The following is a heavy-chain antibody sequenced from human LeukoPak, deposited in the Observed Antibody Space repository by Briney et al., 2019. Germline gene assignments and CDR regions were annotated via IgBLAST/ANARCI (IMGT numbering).Heavy chain of an antibody. CDR2: ISGSGGGT. D-gene: IGHD2-2*02. V-gene: IGHV3-23*01. CDR1: GFTFSSYA. CDR3: AKAHCSSTSCHIDY. J-gene: IGHJ4*02. Sequence: PGGSLRLSCAASGFTFSSYAMSWVRQAPGKGLEWVSAISGSGGGTYYADSVKGRFTISRDNSKNTLHLQMNSLRAEDTAVYYCAKAHCSSTSCHIDYWGQGTLVTVSS.